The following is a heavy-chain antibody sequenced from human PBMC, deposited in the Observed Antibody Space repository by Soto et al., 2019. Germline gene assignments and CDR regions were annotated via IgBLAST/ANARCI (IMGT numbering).Heavy chain of an antibody. V-gene: IGHV4-4*08. CDR1: GVSITDNY. CDR2: IHGSGIT. D-gene: IGHD6-19*01. Sequence: SETLSLTCSVSGVSITDNYWTWVRQPPGMRLEWIGYIHGSGITNYNPSLKSRVAMSVDASRNQVSLRLRSVTAADTAVYYCARDRHSVTVAGSSSDSWGQGTLVTSPQ. J-gene: IGHJ5*01. CDR3: ARDRHSVTVAGSSSDS.